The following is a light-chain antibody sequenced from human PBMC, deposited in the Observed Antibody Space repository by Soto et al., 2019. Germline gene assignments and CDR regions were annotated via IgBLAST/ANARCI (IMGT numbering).Light chain of an antibody. J-gene: IGLJ2*01. CDR3: AAWDDSLNGHVV. CDR2: SNN. CDR1: SSNIGSNT. V-gene: IGLV1-44*01. Sequence: QSVLTQPPSASGTPGQRVTISCSGSSSNIGSNTVNWYRQLPGTAPKLLIYSNNHRPSGGPDRFSGSKSGTSASLAISGLQSEEEADYYCAAWDDSLNGHVVFGGGTKLTVL.